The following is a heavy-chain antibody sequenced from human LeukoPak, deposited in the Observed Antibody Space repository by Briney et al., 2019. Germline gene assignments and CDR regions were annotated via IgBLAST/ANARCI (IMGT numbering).Heavy chain of an antibody. CDR1: GYSISSGYY. Sequence: PSETLSLTCAVSGYSISSGYYWGWIRQPPGKGLEWIGSIYHSGSTYYNPSLKSRVTISVDTSKNQFSLKLSSVTAADTAEYYCARESAPMPIPWFDPWGQGTLVTVSS. V-gene: IGHV4-38-2*02. D-gene: IGHD3-16*01. CDR3: ARESAPMPIPWFDP. J-gene: IGHJ5*02. CDR2: IYHSGST.